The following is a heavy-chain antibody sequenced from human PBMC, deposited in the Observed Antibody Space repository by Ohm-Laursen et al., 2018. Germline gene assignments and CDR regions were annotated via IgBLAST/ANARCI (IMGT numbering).Heavy chain of an antibody. CDR2: ISTSGGTT. Sequence: GSLRLSCAASGFRFSNYAMSWIRQAPEKGLEWVSGISTSGGTTYYADSVKGRFTISRDNSKTTLYVQMNSLRVEDTAIYYCAKLETQWSWSAIENWGQGTLVTVSS. CDR1: GFRFSNYA. J-gene: IGHJ1*01. CDR3: AKLETQWSWSAIEN. D-gene: IGHD3-3*01. V-gene: IGHV3-23*01.